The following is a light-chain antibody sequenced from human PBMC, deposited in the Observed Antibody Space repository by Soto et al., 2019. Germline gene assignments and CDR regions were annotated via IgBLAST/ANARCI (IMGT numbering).Light chain of an antibody. V-gene: IGKV3-11*01. CDR2: DAS. Sequence: EIVLTQSPATLTLSPGDRATLSCRASQSVRSSLAWYQQKPGQAPRLLIYDASKRATGIPARFSGSASGTDFTLTISSLEPGDFAVYYCQQRSDWPPELIFGGGTKVEIK. CDR3: QQRSDWPPELI. J-gene: IGKJ4*01. CDR1: QSVRSS.